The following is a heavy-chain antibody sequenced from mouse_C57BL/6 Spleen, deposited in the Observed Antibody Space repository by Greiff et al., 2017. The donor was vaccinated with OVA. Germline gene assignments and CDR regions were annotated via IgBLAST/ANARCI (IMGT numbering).Heavy chain of an antibody. CDR3: ARLGSNSCYYSMDY. D-gene: IGHD2-5*01. CDR2: INPSNGGT. J-gene: IGHJ4*01. Sequence: QVQLQQPGTELVKPGASVKLSCKASGYTFTSYWMHWVKQRPGQGLEWIGYINPSNGGTNYNEKFKSKATLTADKSSSTAYMQLSSLTSEDSAVYYGARLGSNSCYYSMDYWGQGTSVTVSS. V-gene: IGHV1-53*01. CDR1: GYTFTSYW.